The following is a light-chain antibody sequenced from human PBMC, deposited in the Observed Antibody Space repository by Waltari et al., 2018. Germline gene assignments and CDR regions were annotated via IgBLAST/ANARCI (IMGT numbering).Light chain of an antibody. CDR1: QSVGRSS. CDR3: EQHGILPAT. CDR2: RAS. V-gene: IGKV3-20*01. J-gene: IGKJ1*01. Sequence: EIVLTQSPGTASLSPGERVTLSCRASQSVGRSSLDWYQQKPGQAPRLVIYRASRRATGTPVRFSGRGSGTDFSLTICRLEPKGFAVDYCEQHGILPATFGQGTKVEI.